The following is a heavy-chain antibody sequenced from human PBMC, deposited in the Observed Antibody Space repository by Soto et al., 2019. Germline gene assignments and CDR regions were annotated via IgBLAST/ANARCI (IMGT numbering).Heavy chain of an antibody. CDR2: ISNDGSRR. J-gene: IGHJ4*02. CDR1: GCSCIRFV. CDR3: AKDTLSFNGYDYIFDQ. V-gene: IGHV3-30*18. Sequence: SVKVSGASSGCSCIRFVMHRVRQPQGKGLEWVGLISNDGSRRYYADSVKGRIAISREHSKNTLYLQIYRLRTEDTAVYYCAKDTLSFNGYDYIFDQWGKGTVVTVSS. D-gene: IGHD5-12*01.